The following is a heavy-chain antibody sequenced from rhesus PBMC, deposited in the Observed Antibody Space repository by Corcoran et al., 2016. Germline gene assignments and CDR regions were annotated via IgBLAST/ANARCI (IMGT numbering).Heavy chain of an antibody. CDR2: ITYSGST. CDR1: GGCISRCYYY. Sequence: QVQLQESGPGLVKPSETLSLTCAVSGGCISRCYYYWSWIRQPPGKGLEWIGYITYSGSTSYHPSLKCRVTISRDTSKNQFSLKLSSVTAADTAVYYCAIHVDTATVHWGQGVLVTVSS. D-gene: IGHD5-12*01. CDR3: AIHVDTATVH. J-gene: IGHJ4*01. V-gene: IGHV4-122*02.